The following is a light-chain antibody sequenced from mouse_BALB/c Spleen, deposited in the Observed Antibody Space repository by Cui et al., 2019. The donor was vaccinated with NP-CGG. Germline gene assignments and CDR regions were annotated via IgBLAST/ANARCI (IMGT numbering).Light chain of an antibody. CDR2: GTN. J-gene: IGLJ1*01. Sequence: QAVVTQESALTTSPGETVTLTCRSSTGAVITSNYANWVREKPDHFFTGLIGGTNNRAPGIPARFSGSLIGDKAALTITGAQTEDEAIYFCALWYSNHWVFGGGTKLTVL. CDR3: ALWYSNHWV. CDR1: TGAVITSNY. V-gene: IGLV1*01.